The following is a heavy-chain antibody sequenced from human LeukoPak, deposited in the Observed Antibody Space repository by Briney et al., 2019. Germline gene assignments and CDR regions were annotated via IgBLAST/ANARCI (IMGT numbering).Heavy chain of an antibody. J-gene: IGHJ4*02. CDR3: ARDSSSWYGLAYYFDY. CDR1: GFTFSSYS. V-gene: IGHV3-21*01. Sequence: GGSLRLSCAASGFTFSSYSMNWVRQALGKGLEWVSSISSSSSYIYYADSVKGRFTISRDNAKNSLYLQMNSLRAEDTAVYYCARDSSSWYGLAYYFDYWGQGTLVTVSS. D-gene: IGHD6-13*01. CDR2: ISSSSSYI.